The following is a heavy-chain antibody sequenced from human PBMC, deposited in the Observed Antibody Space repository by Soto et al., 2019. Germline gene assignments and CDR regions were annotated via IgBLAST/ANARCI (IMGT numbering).Heavy chain of an antibody. D-gene: IGHD6-19*01. CDR1: GGSISSGDYY. CDR2: IYYSGST. CDR3: AREGTGYSSGWYDARVDY. Sequence: QVQLQESGPGLVKPSQTLSLTCTVSGGSISSGDYYWSWIRQPPGKGLEWIGYIYYSGSTYYNPSLKSRVTISVDTSKNQFSLKLSSVTAADTTVYYCAREGTGYSSGWYDARVDYWGQGTLVTVSS. J-gene: IGHJ4*02. V-gene: IGHV4-30-4*01.